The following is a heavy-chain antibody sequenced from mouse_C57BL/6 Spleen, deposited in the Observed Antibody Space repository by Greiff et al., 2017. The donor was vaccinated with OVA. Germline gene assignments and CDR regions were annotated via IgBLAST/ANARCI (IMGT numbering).Heavy chain of an antibody. Sequence: VKLQQPGAELVKPGASVKMSCKASGYTFTSYWITWVKQRPGQGLEWIGDIYPGSGSTNYNEKFKSKATLTVDTSSSTAYMQLSSLTSEDSAVYSCARAIYYGNPYFDYWGQGTTLTVSS. CDR2: IYPGSGST. CDR3: ARAIYYGNPYFDY. CDR1: GYTFTSYW. V-gene: IGHV1-55*01. D-gene: IGHD2-1*01. J-gene: IGHJ2*01.